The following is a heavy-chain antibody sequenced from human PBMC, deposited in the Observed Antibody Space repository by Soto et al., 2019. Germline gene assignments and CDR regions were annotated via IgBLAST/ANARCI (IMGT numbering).Heavy chain of an antibody. D-gene: IGHD6-13*01. CDR2: ISSSSSYI. J-gene: IGHJ6*03. V-gene: IGHV3-21*01. Sequence: GGSLRLSCAASGFTFSSYSMNWVRQAPGKGLEWVSSISSSSSYIYYADSVKGRFTISRDNAKNSLYLQMNSLRAEDTAVYYCARDSTAAGNPVTYYYYYYYMDVWGKGTTVTVSS. CDR3: ARDSTAAGNPVTYYYYYYYMDV. CDR1: GFTFSSYS.